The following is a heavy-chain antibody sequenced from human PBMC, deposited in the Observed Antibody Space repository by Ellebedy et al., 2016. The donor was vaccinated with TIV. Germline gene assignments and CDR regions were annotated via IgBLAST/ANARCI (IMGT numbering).Heavy chain of an antibody. CDR1: GGSFSRSA. J-gene: IGHJ3*02. V-gene: IGHV1-69*05. CDR2: IHPTFGPT. CDR3: ARGHYGGNRAFDI. Sequence: ASVKVSCKGSGGSFSRSAVSWVRQAPGQGLEWMGGIHPTFGPTNYPQRFQGRVTMTRDKSTSTVYMFLNSLRSEDTAVYYCARGHYGGNRAFDIWGQGTMVTVSS. D-gene: IGHD4-23*01.